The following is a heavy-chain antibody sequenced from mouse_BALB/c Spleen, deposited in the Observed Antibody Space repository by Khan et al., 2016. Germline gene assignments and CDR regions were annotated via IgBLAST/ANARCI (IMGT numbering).Heavy chain of an antibody. Sequence: EVKLEESGGGLVQPGGSMKLSCVASGFTFSNYWMNWVRQSLEKGLEWGAEIRLNYNNYATNYAESVKGRFTISRDHSKSSVYLQMNNLRAECTGIYYCLSGHYAMDFWGHGTSVTVSS. CDR2: IRLNYNNYAT. CDR1: GFTFSNYW. J-gene: IGHJ4*01. V-gene: IGHV6-6*02. CDR3: LSGHYAMDF.